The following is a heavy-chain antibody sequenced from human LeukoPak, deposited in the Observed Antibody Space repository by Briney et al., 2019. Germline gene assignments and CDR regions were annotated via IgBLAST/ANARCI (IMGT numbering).Heavy chain of an antibody. D-gene: IGHD2-15*01. J-gene: IGHJ4*02. CDR2: INPNSGGT. CDR3: ARAQQVVGGGDH. Sequence: AASVKVSCKASGYTFTDYYIHWVRQAPGQGLEWMGRINPNSGGTNYAQKFQGRVTMTRDTSISTVYMELNRLRSDDSAVYYCARAQQVVGGGDHWGQGTLATVSS. V-gene: IGHV1-2*06. CDR1: GYTFTDYY.